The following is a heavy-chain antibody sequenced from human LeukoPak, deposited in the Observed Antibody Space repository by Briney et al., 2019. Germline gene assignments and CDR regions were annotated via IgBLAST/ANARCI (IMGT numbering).Heavy chain of an antibody. CDR3: ATTSGYSYGATYYYYYGMDV. V-gene: IGHV4-34*01. Sequence: SETLSLTCAVYGGSFSGYYWSWIRQPPGKGLEWIGEINHSGSTNYNPSLKSRVTISVDTSKNKFSLKLSSVTAADTAVYYCATTSGYSYGATYYYYYGMDVWGQGTTVTVSS. CDR2: INHSGST. D-gene: IGHD5-18*01. J-gene: IGHJ6*02. CDR1: GGSFSGYY.